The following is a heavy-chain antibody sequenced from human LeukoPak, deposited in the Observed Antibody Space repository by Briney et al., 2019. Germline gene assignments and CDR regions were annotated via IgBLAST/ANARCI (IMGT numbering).Heavy chain of an antibody. D-gene: IGHD3-10*01. CDR3: ARDSAKGSGSYCFDY. CDR1: GFTFSSYA. V-gene: IGHV3-30*04. J-gene: IGHJ4*02. CDR2: ISYDGSNK. Sequence: GGSPRLSCAASGFTFSSYAMHWVRQAPGKGLEWVAVISYDGSNKYYADSVKGRFTISRDNSKNTLYLQMNSLRAEDTAVYYCARDSAKGSGSYCFDYWGQGTLVAVSS.